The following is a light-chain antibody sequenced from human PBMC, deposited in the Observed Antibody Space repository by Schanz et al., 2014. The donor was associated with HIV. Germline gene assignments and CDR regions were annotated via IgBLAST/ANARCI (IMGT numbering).Light chain of an antibody. CDR2: GAS. CDR1: QSVKSNF. J-gene: IGKJ1*01. V-gene: IGKV3-20*01. CDR3: QQYRSSPST. Sequence: EIVLTQSPGTLSLSPGERGTLSCRASQSVKSNFIGWYQQKPGQAPRLLIFGASNRATGIPDRFSGGVSGTDFTLTISRVEPEDYAVYYCQQYRSSPSTFGQGTRVEGK.